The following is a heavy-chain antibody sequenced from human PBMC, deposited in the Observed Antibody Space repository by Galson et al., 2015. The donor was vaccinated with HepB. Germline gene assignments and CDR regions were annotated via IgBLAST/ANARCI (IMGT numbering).Heavy chain of an antibody. D-gene: IGHD7-27*01. CDR3: ARELGDWYFDL. Sequence: SLRLSCAASGFTFNSYWMSWVRQAPGKGLEWVANIKQDGSEKYYVDSVKGRFTISRDNAKNSLYLRMNSLRAEDTAVYYCARELGDWYFDLWGRGTLVTVSS. V-gene: IGHV3-7*03. CDR2: IKQDGSEK. CDR1: GFTFNSYW. J-gene: IGHJ2*01.